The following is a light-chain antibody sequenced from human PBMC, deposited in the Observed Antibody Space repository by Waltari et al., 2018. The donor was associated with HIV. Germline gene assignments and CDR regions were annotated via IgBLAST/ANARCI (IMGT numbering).Light chain of an antibody. V-gene: IGKV2-24*01. Sequence: VLTQTPLSSPVTVGQPASISCRSSQSLVHSDGNTYLNWLHQRPGQPPRLLIYQISKRFSGAPDRFSGSGAGKDVTLRSSRVEVEDVGVYYCMQSTQFPRSFGQGTKVEIK. CDR3: MQSTQFPRS. CDR2: QIS. J-gene: IGKJ1*01. CDR1: QSLVHSDGNTY.